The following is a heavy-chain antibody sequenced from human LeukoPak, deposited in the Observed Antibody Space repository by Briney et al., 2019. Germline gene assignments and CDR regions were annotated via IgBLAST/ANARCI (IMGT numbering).Heavy chain of an antibody. CDR3: ARRLTQYDCFDP. Sequence: KTSQTLSLTCAISGDSVSSNSVTWNWIRQSPSRGLEWLGRTYYRSTWYNDYAVSVRGRITVNPDTSKNQFSLHLNSVTPEDTAVYYCARRLTQYDCFDPWGQGIQVTVSS. J-gene: IGHJ5*02. CDR2: TYYRSTWYN. CDR1: GDSVSSNSVT. D-gene: IGHD2-2*01. V-gene: IGHV6-1*01.